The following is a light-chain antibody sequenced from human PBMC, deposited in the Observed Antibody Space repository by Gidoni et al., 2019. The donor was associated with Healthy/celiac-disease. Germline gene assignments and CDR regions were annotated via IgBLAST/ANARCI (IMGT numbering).Light chain of an antibody. Sequence: DIVMTQSPDSLAVSLGERATINCKSSQSVLYRSNNKNYLAWYQQKPGRPPKLLIYWASTRESGVPGRFSGSGSGTGFTLTISSLQAEDVAVYYCQQYYSTPWTFGQGTKVEIK. J-gene: IGKJ1*01. CDR2: WAS. CDR1: QSVLYRSNNKNY. CDR3: QQYYSTPWT. V-gene: IGKV4-1*01.